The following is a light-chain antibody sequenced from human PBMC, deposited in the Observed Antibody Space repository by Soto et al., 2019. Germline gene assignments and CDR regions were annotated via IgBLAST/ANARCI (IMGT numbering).Light chain of an antibody. CDR1: NIGSKN. CDR3: QVWDSSTV. J-gene: IGLJ2*01. Sequence: SYELTQPLSVSVALGQTARITCGGNNIGSKNVHWFQQKPGQAPVLVICRDTNRPSGIPERFSGSNSGNTATLTISRAQAGDEADYYCQVWDSSTVFGGGTKLTVL. CDR2: RDT. V-gene: IGLV3-9*01.